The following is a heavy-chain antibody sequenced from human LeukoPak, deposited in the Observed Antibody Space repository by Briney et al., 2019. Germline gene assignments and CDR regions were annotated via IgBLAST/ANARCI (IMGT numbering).Heavy chain of an antibody. CDR1: GFTFSSYA. D-gene: IGHD3-16*02. Sequence: GGSLRLSCAASGFTFSSYAMSWVRQAPGKGLEWVSAISGSGGSTYYADSVKGRFTISRDNSKNTLYLQMNSLRAEDTAVHYCTKEGNDIMITFGGVIVGSFFDYWGQGTLVTVSS. J-gene: IGHJ4*02. CDR3: TKEGNDIMITFGGVIVGSFFDY. V-gene: IGHV3-23*01. CDR2: ISGSGGST.